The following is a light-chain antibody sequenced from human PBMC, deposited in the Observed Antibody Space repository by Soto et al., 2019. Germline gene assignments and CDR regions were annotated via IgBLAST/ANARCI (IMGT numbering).Light chain of an antibody. Sequence: VLTQPPSASGTPGQGVTISCSGSTSNIGSNYVYWYQQLPGTAPKLLIYRNNQRPSGVPDRFSGSKSGTSDSLAISGLRSEDEADYFCETWDDSLNGFYVFGTGTKVTVL. V-gene: IGLV1-47*01. CDR3: ETWDDSLNGFYV. CDR2: RNN. J-gene: IGLJ1*01. CDR1: TSNIGSNY.